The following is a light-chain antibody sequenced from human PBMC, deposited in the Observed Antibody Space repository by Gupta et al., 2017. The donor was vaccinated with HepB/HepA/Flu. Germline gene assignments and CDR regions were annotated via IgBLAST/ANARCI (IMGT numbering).Light chain of an antibody. CDR1: QSISSY. Sequence: DIQMTQSPSSLSASVGDRVTITCRASQSISSYLNWYQQKPGKAPKLLIYAASSLQSGVPSRFSGSGCGKDLTLTISSRQQEDFAAYYCHQIDSNPLCIFGQGTKVDIK. CDR3: HQIDSNPLCI. CDR2: AAS. J-gene: IGKJ2*04. V-gene: IGKV1-39*01.